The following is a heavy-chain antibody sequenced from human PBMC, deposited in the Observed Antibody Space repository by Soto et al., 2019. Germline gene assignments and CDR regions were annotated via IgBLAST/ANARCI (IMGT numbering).Heavy chain of an antibody. CDR2: IYYSGST. V-gene: IGHV4-59*01. CDR1: GGSISSYY. CDR3: ASVKNWNDFDY. D-gene: IGHD1-1*01. J-gene: IGHJ4*02. Sequence: PSETLSLTCTVSGGSISSYYWSWIRQPPGKGLEWIGYIYYSGSTKYNPSLESRVTISLDTSENQFSLKVFSVTAADTALYYCASVKNWNDFDYWGQGTLVTVSS.